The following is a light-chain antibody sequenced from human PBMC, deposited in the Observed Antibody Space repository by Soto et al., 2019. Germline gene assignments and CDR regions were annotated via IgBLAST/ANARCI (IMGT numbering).Light chain of an antibody. V-gene: IGKV1-17*01. CDR2: AAS. J-gene: IGKJ1*01. CDR3: LQHNNYPRT. CDR1: QGIRRD. Sequence: DSHMTQSPSSLSASVGDRVTSTCRASQGIRRDLGWYQQKQGQAPKRLIYAASSLQSGVPSRFSGSGSGTEFTLTISSLQHEDFANYYCLQHNNYPRTFGQGTKVDIK.